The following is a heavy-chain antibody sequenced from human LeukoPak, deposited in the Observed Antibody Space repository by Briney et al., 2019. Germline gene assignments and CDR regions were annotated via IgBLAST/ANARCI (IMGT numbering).Heavy chain of an antibody. CDR2: IHYSGNS. J-gene: IGHJ5*01. V-gene: IGHV4-59*08. Sequence: ETLSLTCSVSGDSLSNFYWNWVRQPPGKRLEWIGNIHYSGNSNYNPSLQSRGTISIDTSKKQLFLKLTSVTAADTAVYYCALAPNSNWFDFWGQGTLVTVSS. CDR3: ALAPNSNWFDF. CDR1: GDSLSNFY.